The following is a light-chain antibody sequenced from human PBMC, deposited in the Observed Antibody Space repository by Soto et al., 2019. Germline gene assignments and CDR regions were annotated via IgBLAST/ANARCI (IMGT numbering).Light chain of an antibody. CDR3: QQANSFPRT. V-gene: IGKV1-39*01. CDR1: QSISSY. CDR2: AAS. J-gene: IGKJ4*01. Sequence: DIQMTQSPSSLSASVGDRVTITCRASQSISSYLNWYQQKPGKAPKLLIYAASSLQSGVPSRFGGSGSGTDFTLTISSLQPEDFATYYCQQANSFPRTFGGGTKVDI.